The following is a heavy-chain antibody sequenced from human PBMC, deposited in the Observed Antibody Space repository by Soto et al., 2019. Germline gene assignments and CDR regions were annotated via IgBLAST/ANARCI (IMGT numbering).Heavy chain of an antibody. V-gene: IGHV4-39*01. CDR1: GGSISSSTYY. CDR3: ARRYGPGFDY. D-gene: IGHD4-17*01. J-gene: IGHJ4*02. CDR2: INYSGTT. Sequence: PSETLSLTCTVSGGSISSSTYYWGWIRQPPGKGLEWIGSINYSGTTYYNTSLKSRVTISIDTSKNQFPLKLSSVTAADTAVYYCARRYGPGFDYWGQGTLVTVSS.